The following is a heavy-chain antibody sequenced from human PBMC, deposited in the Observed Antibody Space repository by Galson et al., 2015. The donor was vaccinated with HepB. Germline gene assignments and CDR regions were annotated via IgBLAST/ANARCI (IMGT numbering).Heavy chain of an antibody. CDR1: GFSFSSHW. J-gene: IGHJ5*01. V-gene: IGHV3-7*01. CDR2: IKGDGSEM. Sequence: SLRLSCAASGFSFSSHWMSWVRQAPGKGLEWVANIKGDGSEMYYVDSVKGRFIISRDNAKNSLLLQMNSLRAEDMAMYYCAKGNWGDSWGQGTLVNVAS. CDR3: AKGNWGDS.